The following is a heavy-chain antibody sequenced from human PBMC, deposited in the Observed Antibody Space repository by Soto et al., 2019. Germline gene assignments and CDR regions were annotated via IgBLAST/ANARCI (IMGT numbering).Heavy chain of an antibody. V-gene: IGHV3-11*06. Sequence: QVQLVESGGGLVKPGGSLRLSCAASGFTFSDYYMSWIRQAPGKGLEWVSYISSSSSCTNYADSVKGRFTISRDNAKNSLYLQMNSLRAEDTAVYYCARTYRRDGYNFYAFDIWGQGTMVTVSS. D-gene: IGHD5-12*01. CDR1: GFTFSDYY. CDR3: ARTYRRDGYNFYAFDI. CDR2: ISSSSSCT. J-gene: IGHJ3*02.